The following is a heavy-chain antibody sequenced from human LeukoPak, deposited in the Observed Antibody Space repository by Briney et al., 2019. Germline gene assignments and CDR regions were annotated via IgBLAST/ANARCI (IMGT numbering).Heavy chain of an antibody. CDR2: IRSKAYGGTT. CDR3: TRESLWWFGDFDY. CDR1: GFIFSSYN. Sequence: GGSLRLSCAASGFIFSSYNMNWVRQAPGKGLEWVGFIRSKAYGGTTEYAASVKGRFTISRDDSKSIAYLQMNSLKTEDTAVYYCTRESLWWFGDFDYWGQGTLVTVSS. V-gene: IGHV3-49*04. D-gene: IGHD3-10*01. J-gene: IGHJ4*02.